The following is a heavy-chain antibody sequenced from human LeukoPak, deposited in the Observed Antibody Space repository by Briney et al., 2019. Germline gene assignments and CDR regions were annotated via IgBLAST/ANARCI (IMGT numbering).Heavy chain of an antibody. V-gene: IGHV3-7*01. CDR2: IYDDGSEI. CDR1: GFTFSGYR. J-gene: IGHJ4*02. Sequence: GGSLRLSCAASGFTFSGYRMGWVRQAPGKGLEWVANIYDDGSEINYMDSVKGRFTISRDNPKNSMYLQMNSLRADDTAMYYCARDTTTVLYFDYWGQGTLVTVSS. CDR3: ARDTTTVLYFDY. D-gene: IGHD1-1*01.